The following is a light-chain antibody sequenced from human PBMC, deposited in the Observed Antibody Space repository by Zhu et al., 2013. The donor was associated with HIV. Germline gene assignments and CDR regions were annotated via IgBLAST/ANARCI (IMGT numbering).Light chain of an antibody. V-gene: IGKV3-20*01. CDR3: QQYGSSXFT. CDR2: GAS. Sequence: EIVLTQSPGTLSLSPGERATLSCRASQSVSSSYLAWYQQKPGQAPRLLIYGASSRATGIPDRFSGSGSGTDFTLTISRLEPEDFAVYYCQQYGSSXFTFGRGTKVDIK. CDR1: QSVSSSY. J-gene: IGKJ3*01.